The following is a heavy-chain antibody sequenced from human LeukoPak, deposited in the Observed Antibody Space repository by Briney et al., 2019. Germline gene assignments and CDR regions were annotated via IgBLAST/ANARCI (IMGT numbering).Heavy chain of an antibody. Sequence: SETLSLTCSVSGGSISRHYWSWIRQPSGKGLEWIGYISYSGSTRYNPSFQSRVTISMEMSKTHFSLKLTSVTAADTAVYYCARLLNNDNSGDPDTFDMWGPGTMVTVSS. CDR1: GGSISRHY. D-gene: IGHD3-22*01. CDR2: ISYSGST. CDR3: ARLLNNDNSGDPDTFDM. J-gene: IGHJ3*02. V-gene: IGHV4-59*08.